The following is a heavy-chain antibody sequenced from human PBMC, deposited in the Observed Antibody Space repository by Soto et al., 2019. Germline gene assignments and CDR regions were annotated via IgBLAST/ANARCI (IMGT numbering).Heavy chain of an antibody. CDR3: TRDSPPVDY. CDR2: ISAYNGNR. V-gene: IGHV1-18*01. CDR1: GYTFSSYG. J-gene: IGHJ4*02. Sequence: QVQLVQSGAEVKKPGASVKVSCKASGYTFSSYGISWVRQAPGQGLEWMGWISAYNGNRKYAQKFQGRVTMTTDTSTSTAHMELRSLRSDDTAVYYCTRDSPPVDYWGQGTLVTVSS.